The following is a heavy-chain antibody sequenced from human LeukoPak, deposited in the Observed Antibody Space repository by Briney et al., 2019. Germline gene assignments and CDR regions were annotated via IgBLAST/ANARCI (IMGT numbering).Heavy chain of an antibody. CDR3: ARRGDGYNYFDY. V-gene: IGHV4-38-2*01. D-gene: IGHD5-24*01. CDR1: GLSISSGYY. CDR2: IYHSGNT. J-gene: IGHJ4*02. Sequence: SETLSLTCVVSGLSISSGYYWGWIRQPPGKGMEWIANIYHSGNTYYNPSLKSRTTISVDTSKNQVSLKLSSVTAADTALYYCARRGDGYNYFDYWGQGTLVTVSS.